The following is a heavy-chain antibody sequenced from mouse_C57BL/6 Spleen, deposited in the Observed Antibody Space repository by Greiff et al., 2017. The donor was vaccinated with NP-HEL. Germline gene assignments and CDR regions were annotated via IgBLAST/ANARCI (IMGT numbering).Heavy chain of an antibody. D-gene: IGHD3-3*01. CDR1: GYSITSGYY. J-gene: IGHJ3*01. CDR2: LSYDGSN. Sequence: ESGPGLVKPSQSLSLTCSVTGYSITSGYYWNWIRQFPGNKLEWMGYLSYDGSNNYNPALKNRISITRDTSKNQVFLKVRSVTTEDTAAYYCGRGERGRFAYWGQGTMVTVAA. CDR3: GRGERGRFAY. V-gene: IGHV3-6*01.